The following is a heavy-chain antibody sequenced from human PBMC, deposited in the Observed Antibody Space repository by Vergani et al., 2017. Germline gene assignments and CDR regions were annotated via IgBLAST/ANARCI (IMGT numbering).Heavy chain of an antibody. CDR1: GFTFSTYA. V-gene: IGHV3-23*01. Sequence: EVQLLESGGSLKQLGGSVRPSCAASGFTFSTYAMHWVRQAPGKGLEWVSALTGGGGSTYYSDTFKGRFIISRDNSRDTLYLQMNSLRPEDTSTCYCVKDAGSYENFFDSWGQGTLVTVSS. D-gene: IGHD1-26*01. J-gene: IGHJ5*01. CDR2: LTGGGGST. CDR3: VKDAGSYENFFDS.